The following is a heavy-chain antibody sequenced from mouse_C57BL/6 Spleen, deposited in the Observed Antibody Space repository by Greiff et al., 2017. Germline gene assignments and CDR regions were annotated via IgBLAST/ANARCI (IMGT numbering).Heavy chain of an antibody. CDR2: IYPGDGDT. CDR1: GYAFSSYW. Sequence: VQLKESGAELVKPGASVKISCKASGYAFSSYWMNWVKQRPGKGLEWIGQIYPGDGDTNYNGKFKGKATLTVDKSSSTAYMQLSSLTSEDSAVYICAGLSGSSQGYIDVWGTGTTVTVSS. J-gene: IGHJ1*03. V-gene: IGHV1-80*01. D-gene: IGHD1-1*01. CDR3: AGLSGSSQGYIDV.